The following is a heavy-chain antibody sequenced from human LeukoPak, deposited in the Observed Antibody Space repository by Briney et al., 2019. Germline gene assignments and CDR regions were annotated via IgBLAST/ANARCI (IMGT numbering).Heavy chain of an antibody. CDR1: GYTFTSYG. J-gene: IGHJ4*02. CDR3: ARDLAVAGTFGY. D-gene: IGHD6-19*01. Sequence: GASVKLSCKASGYTFTSYGTSTGRQAPGQGLEWMGVTSAYNGNTYYAQNLQGRVTMTTDKSTSTAYMELRSLRSDDTAVYYCARDLAVAGTFGYWGQGTLVTVSS. CDR2: TSAYNGNT. V-gene: IGHV1-18*01.